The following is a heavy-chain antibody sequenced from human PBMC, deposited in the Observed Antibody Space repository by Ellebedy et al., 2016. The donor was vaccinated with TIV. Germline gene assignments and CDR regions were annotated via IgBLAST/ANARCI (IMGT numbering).Heavy chain of an antibody. CDR1: GFTFSSYW. V-gene: IGHV3-7*01. CDR3: ARESSGWAFDY. J-gene: IGHJ4*02. Sequence: GESLKISCAASGFTFSSYWMSWVRQAPGKGLEWVANIRQDGGDKYHADSVKGRFTISRDNAKNSLYLQMNSLRVEDTAVYYCARESSGWAFDYWGQGTLVTVSS. D-gene: IGHD6-19*01. CDR2: IRQDGGDK.